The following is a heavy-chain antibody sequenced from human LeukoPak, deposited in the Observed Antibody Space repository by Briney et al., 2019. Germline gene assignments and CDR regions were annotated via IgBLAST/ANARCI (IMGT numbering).Heavy chain of an antibody. CDR1: GSTLSSYG. CDR2: ISYDGSNK. D-gene: IGHD3-22*01. CDR3: AKGVPYYYDSSGYLDY. V-gene: IGHV3-30*18. Sequence: GGSLRLSCAASGSTLSSYGMHWVRQAPGKGLEWVAVISYDGSNKYYADSVKGRFTISRDNSKNTLYLQMNSLRAEDTAVYYCAKGVPYYYDSSGYLDYWGQGTLVTVSS. J-gene: IGHJ4*02.